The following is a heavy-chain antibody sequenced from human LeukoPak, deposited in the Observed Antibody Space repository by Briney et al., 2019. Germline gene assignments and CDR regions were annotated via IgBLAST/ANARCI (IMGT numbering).Heavy chain of an antibody. V-gene: IGHV3-20*04. CDR2: TNWDGAST. CDR1: GFRFDDYG. J-gene: IGHJ6*03. Sequence: GGSLRLSCAASGFRFDDYGMSWVRHVPGKGLEWVSGTNWDGASTGYADSVKGRFTISRDNVKNFLYLQMNSLRVEDTALYFCGRVYCSTTSCYDYYDYYMDVWGKGTTVTVSS. CDR3: GRVYCSTTSCYDYYDYYMDV. D-gene: IGHD2-2*01.